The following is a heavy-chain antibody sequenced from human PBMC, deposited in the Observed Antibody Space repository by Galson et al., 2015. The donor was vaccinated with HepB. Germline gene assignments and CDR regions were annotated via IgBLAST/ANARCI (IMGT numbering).Heavy chain of an antibody. CDR1: GGTFSSYA. Sequence: SVKVSCKASGGTFSSYAISWVRQAPGQGLEWMGGIIPIFGTANYAQKFQGRVTITADKSTSTAYMELSSLRSEDTAVYYCARAYGDYVDDAYYYYGMDVWGQGTTVTVSS. D-gene: IGHD4-17*01. V-gene: IGHV1-69*06. J-gene: IGHJ6*02. CDR3: ARAYGDYVDDAYYYYGMDV. CDR2: IIPIFGTA.